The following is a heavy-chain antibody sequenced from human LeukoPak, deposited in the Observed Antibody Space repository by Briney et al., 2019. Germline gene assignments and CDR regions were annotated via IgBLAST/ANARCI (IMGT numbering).Heavy chain of an antibody. CDR2: ISGNGVSI. CDR1: GFTFSSYA. V-gene: IGHV3-23*01. D-gene: IGHD3-22*01. J-gene: IGHJ4*02. CDR3: AKGQFSFDSSGYYR. Sequence: GGSLRLSCAASGFTFSSYAMSWVRQAPGRGPEWVSVISGNGVSILHADSVKGRFTISRDNSKNTMYLQMNSLRDEDTAVYYCAKGQFSFDSSGYYRWGQGTLVTVSS.